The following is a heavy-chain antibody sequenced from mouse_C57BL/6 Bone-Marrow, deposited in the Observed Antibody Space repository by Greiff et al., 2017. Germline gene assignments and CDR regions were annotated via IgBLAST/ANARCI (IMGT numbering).Heavy chain of an antibody. CDR1: GYAFSSSW. J-gene: IGHJ2*01. V-gene: IGHV1-82*01. D-gene: IGHD1-1*01. CDR3: AREFILDY. Sequence: VQLQQSGPELVKPGASVKISCKASGYAFSSSWMNWVKQRPGKGLEWIGRIYPGDGDTNYNGKFKGKATLTADKSSSTAYMQLNSLTSEDSAVYFCAREFILDYWGQGTTLTVSS. CDR2: IYPGDGDT.